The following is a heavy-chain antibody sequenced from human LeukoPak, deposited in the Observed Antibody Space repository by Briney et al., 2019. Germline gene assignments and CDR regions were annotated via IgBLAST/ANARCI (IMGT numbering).Heavy chain of an antibody. V-gene: IGHV4-61*01. J-gene: IGHJ4*02. CDR2: IYYSGST. D-gene: IGHD6-6*01. Sequence: KPSETLSLTCAVSGYSTSSGYYWSWIRQPPGKGLEWIGYIYYSGSTNYNPSLKSRVTISVDTSKNQFSLKLSSVTAADTAVYYCAREGSSSAPFDYWGQGTLVTVSS. CDR1: GYSTSSGYY. CDR3: AREGSSSAPFDY.